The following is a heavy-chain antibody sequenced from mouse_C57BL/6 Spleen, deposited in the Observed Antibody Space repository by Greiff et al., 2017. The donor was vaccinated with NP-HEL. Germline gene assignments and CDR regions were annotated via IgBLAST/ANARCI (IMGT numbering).Heavy chain of an antibody. CDR2: ISYDGSN. D-gene: IGHD4-1*01. CDR1: GYSITSGYY. J-gene: IGHJ4*01. V-gene: IGHV3-6*01. Sequence: DVQLQESGPGLVKPSQSLSLTCSVTGYSITSGYYWNWIRQFPGNKLEWMGYISYDGSNNYNPSLKNRISITRDTSKNQFFLKLNSVTTEDTATYYCARVLGGDYAMDYWGQGTSVTVSS. CDR3: ARVLGGDYAMDY.